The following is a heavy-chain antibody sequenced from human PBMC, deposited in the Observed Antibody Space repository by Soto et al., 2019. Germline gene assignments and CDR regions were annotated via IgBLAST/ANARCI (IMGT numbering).Heavy chain of an antibody. CDR1: GGSFSGYY. CDR3: ARDKITGIFNY. Sequence: SETLSLTCAVFGGSFSGYYWTWIRQPPGTGLEWIGEINHSGSTNYNPSLKSRVTISVDTSKNQFSLKLTSVTAADTDVYYCARDKITGIFNYWGQGTLVTVS. D-gene: IGHD2-8*02. J-gene: IGHJ4*02. CDR2: INHSGST. V-gene: IGHV4-34*01.